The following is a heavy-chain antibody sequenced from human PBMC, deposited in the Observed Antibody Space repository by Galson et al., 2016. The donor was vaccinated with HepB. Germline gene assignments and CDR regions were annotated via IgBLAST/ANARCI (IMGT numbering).Heavy chain of an antibody. V-gene: IGHV3-23*01. CDR1: GFTFSDYA. CDR2: ISASGGTT. D-gene: IGHD3-22*01. J-gene: IGHJ4*02. CDR3: AKIYYYDSSGSESDD. Sequence: SLRLSCAASGFTFSDYAMRWVRQAPGKGLEWVSDISASGGTTYNADSVKGRFTISRDNYKNTLYLQMTSLRVEDTAIYYCAKIYYYDSSGSESDDWGQGTLVTVSS.